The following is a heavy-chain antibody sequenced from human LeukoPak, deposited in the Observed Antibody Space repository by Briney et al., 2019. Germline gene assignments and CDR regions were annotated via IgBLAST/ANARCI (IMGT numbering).Heavy chain of an antibody. Sequence: SETLSLTCTVSGGSISSGDYYWSWIRQPPGKGLEWIGYIYYSGSTNYNPSLKSRVTISVDTSKNQFSLKLSSVTAADTAVYYCARTYYYGSGGNRDAFDIWGQGTMVTVSS. CDR3: ARTYYYGSGGNRDAFDI. J-gene: IGHJ3*02. D-gene: IGHD3-10*01. V-gene: IGHV4-61*08. CDR2: IYYSGST. CDR1: GGSISSGDYY.